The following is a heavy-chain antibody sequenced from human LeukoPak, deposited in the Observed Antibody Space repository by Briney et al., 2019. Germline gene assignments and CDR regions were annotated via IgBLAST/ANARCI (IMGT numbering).Heavy chain of an antibody. D-gene: IGHD3-10*01. CDR1: GGSISSSNW. CDR2: IYTSEST. CDR3: ARGLWFGDENPPYFDY. V-gene: IGHV4-61*02. J-gene: IGHJ4*02. Sequence: SETLSLTCAVSGGSISSSNWWSWIRQPAGKGLEWIGRIYTSESTNYNPSLKSRVTISVDTSRNQFSLKLSSVTAADTAVYYCARGLWFGDENPPYFDYWGQGILVTVPS.